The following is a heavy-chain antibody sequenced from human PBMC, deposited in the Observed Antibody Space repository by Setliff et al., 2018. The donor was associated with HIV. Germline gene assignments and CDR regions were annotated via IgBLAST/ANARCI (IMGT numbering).Heavy chain of an antibody. V-gene: IGHV4-38-2*01. CDR1: GYSISSGYY. J-gene: IGHJ5*02. Sequence: ETLSLTCAVSGYSISSGYYWGWIRQPPGKGLEWIGSIYHSGSTYYNPSLKSRVTISVDTSKNQFSLKLSSVTAADTAVYYCARSGCSGGSCYSFDPWGQGTLVTVSS. CDR3: ARSGCSGGSCYSFDP. D-gene: IGHD2-15*01. CDR2: IYHSGST.